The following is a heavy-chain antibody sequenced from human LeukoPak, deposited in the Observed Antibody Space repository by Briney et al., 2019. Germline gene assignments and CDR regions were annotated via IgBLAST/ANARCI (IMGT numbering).Heavy chain of an antibody. CDR2: IYYTGST. V-gene: IGHV4-59*01. CDR1: GGSIYYYY. CDR3: ARAVEGGYSSSWGYYYYMDV. J-gene: IGHJ6*03. D-gene: IGHD1-26*01. Sequence: SETLSLTCTVSGGSIYYYYWSWIRQPPGKGLEWMGYIYYTGSTTYNPSLRGRVTISVDTPKKQFSLKLNSMTAADTAVYYCARAVEGGYSSSWGYYYYMDVWGKGTTVTVSS.